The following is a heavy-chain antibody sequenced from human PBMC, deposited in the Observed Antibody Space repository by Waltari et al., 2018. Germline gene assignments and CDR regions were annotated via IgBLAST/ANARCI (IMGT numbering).Heavy chain of an antibody. D-gene: IGHD3-10*01. CDR3: ARDRAVQGAIDY. J-gene: IGHJ4*02. V-gene: IGHV3-11*06. CDR1: GGSISSGGYY. Sequence: QVQLQESGPGLVKPSQTLSLTCTVSGGSISSGGYYWSWIRQAPGKGLEWVSSISSSSSYIYYADSVKGRFTISRDNAKNSLYLQMNSLRAEDTAVYYCARDRAVQGAIDYWGQGTLVTVSS. CDR2: ISSSSSYI.